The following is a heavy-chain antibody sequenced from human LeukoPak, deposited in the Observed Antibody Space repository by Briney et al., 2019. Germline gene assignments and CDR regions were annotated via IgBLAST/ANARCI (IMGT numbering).Heavy chain of an antibody. J-gene: IGHJ4*02. D-gene: IGHD3-22*01. CDR1: GGSISSYY. V-gene: IGHV4-4*07. Sequence: SETLSLTCTVSGGSISSYYWSWIRQPAGKGLEWIGRIYTSGSTNYNPSLKGRVTMSVDTSKNQFSLKLSSVTAADTAVYYCARGGFDSSGYYYEPPYYFDYWGQGTLVTVSS. CDR2: IYTSGST. CDR3: ARGGFDSSGYYYEPPYYFDY.